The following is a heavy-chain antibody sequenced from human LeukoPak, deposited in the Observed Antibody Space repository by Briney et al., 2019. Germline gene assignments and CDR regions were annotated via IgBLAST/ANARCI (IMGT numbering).Heavy chain of an antibody. J-gene: IGHJ4*02. V-gene: IGHV3-23*01. CDR3: AKAPRYYYDSSGYPYYFDY. D-gene: IGHD3-22*01. CDR2: ISGSGGGT. Sequence: PGESLRLSCAASGFTFSSYAMSWVRQAPGKGLEWVSAISGSGGGTYYSDSVKGRFTISRDNSKNTLYLQMNSLRAEDTAVYYCAKAPRYYYDSSGYPYYFDYWGQGTLVTVSS. CDR1: GFTFSSYA.